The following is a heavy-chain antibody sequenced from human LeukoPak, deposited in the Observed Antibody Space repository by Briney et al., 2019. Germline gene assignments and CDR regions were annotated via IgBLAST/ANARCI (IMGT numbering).Heavy chain of an antibody. CDR1: GFTFSSFA. V-gene: IGHV3-7*01. CDR2: INQDGSEK. Sequence: GGSLRLSCAASGFTFSSFAMNWVRQAPGKGLEWVANINQDGSEKYYVDSVKGRFTISRDNAKKSLYLQMDSLRAQDTAVYYCARDWVFWGQGTLVIVSS. J-gene: IGHJ1*01. D-gene: IGHD2-8*01. CDR3: ARDWVF.